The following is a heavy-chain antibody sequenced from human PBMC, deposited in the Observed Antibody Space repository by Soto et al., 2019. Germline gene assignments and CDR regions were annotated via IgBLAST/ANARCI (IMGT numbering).Heavy chain of an antibody. J-gene: IGHJ4*02. CDR1: GFTFSGSA. CDR2: IRSKANSYAT. V-gene: IGHV3-73*02. CDR3: IGYCRTTSYYASYFDY. Sequence: EVQLVESGGGLVQPGGSLKLSCAASGFTFSGSAMHWVRQAAGKGLAWVGRIRSKANSYATAYGASVKGRFTISREDXNXXAYLPINSLNTEDTAVYYCIGYCRTTSYYASYFDYWGQGTVVTVSS. D-gene: IGHD2-2*03.